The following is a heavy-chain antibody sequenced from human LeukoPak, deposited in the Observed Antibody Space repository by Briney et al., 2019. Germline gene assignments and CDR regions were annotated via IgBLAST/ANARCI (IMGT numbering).Heavy chain of an antibody. V-gene: IGHV4-61*02. CDR2: VYTSGST. Sequence: PSETLSLTCTVSGGSISSGSYYWSWIRQPAGKGLEWIGRVYTSGSTNYNPSLKSRVTISVDTSKNQFSLKLSSVTAADTAVYYCARGNLVATLYFDYWGQGALVAVSS. CDR1: GGSISSGSYY. J-gene: IGHJ4*02. CDR3: ARGNLVATLYFDY. D-gene: IGHD5-12*01.